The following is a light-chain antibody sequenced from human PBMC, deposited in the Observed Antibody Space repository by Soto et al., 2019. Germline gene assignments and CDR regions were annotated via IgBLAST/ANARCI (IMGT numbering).Light chain of an antibody. V-gene: IGKV1-9*01. Sequence: IQLTQSPSSLSASVGDRVTITCRASQGISSYLAWYQQKPGKAPKLLIYAASTLQSGIPSRISGSGSGTDFTLTISSLQPEDFATYYCQQLNSYPLTFGGATTVEIK. CDR3: QQLNSYPLT. CDR2: AAS. J-gene: IGKJ4*01. CDR1: QGISSY.